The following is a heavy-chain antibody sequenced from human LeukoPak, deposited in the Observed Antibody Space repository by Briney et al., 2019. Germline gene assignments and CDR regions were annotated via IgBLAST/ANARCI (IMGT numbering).Heavy chain of an antibody. V-gene: IGHV3-21*01. D-gene: IGHD1-26*01. CDR3: ARALPSPLYSGSYADAFDI. CDR2: ISSSSSYI. Sequence: GGSLRLSCAASGFTFSSYSMNWVRQAPGKGLEWVSFISSSSSYIYYADSVKGRFTISRDNAKNSLYLQMNSLRAEDTAVYYCARALPSPLYSGSYADAFDIWGQGTMVTVSS. CDR1: GFTFSSYS. J-gene: IGHJ3*02.